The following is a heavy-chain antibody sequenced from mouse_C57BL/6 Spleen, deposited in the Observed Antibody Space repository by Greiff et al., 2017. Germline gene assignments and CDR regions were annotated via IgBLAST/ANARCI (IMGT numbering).Heavy chain of an antibody. CDR3: ARVLQLLRLYAMDY. Sequence: QVQLQQPGAELVMPGASVKLSCKASGYTFTSYWMHWVKQRPGQGLEWIGEIDPSDSYTNYNQKFKGKSTLTVDKSSSTAYMQLSSLTSEDSAVYYCARVLQLLRLYAMDYWGQGTSVTVSS. CDR2: IDPSDSYT. V-gene: IGHV1-69*01. D-gene: IGHD1-1*01. J-gene: IGHJ4*01. CDR1: GYTFTSYW.